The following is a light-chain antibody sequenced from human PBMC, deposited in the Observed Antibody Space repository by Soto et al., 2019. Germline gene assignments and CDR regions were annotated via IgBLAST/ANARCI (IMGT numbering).Light chain of an antibody. CDR3: QQYNNWYT. V-gene: IGKV1-5*03. Sequence: DIQMTQSPSTLSASVGDRVTITCRASQSISTWLAWYQQKPGKAPKLLIYKAVSLASGVPSRFSGSGSGTEFPLTISSLQPDDFATYYCQQYNNWYTFGQGTNLEIK. CDR2: KAV. CDR1: QSISTW. J-gene: IGKJ2*01.